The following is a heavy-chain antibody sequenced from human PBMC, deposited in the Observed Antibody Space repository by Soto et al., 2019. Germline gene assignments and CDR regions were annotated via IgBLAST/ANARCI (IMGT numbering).Heavy chain of an antibody. CDR2: INWNGGST. CDR1: GFTFDDYG. CDR3: AGGAGSGWYGVDY. D-gene: IGHD6-19*01. V-gene: IGHV3-20*04. J-gene: IGHJ4*02. Sequence: EVQLVESGGGVVRPGGSLRLSCAASGFTFDDYGMSWVRQAPGKGLEWVSGINWNGGSTGYADSVKGRFTISRDNAKKSLFVQMNSLSAEDTAVYYCAGGAGSGWYGVDYWGQGTLVTVSS.